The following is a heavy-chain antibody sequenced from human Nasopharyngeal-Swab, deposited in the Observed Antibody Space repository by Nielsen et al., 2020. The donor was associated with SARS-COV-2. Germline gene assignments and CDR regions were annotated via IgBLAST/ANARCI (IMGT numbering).Heavy chain of an antibody. J-gene: IGHJ6*02. V-gene: IGHV1-69*13. D-gene: IGHD6-19*01. CDR2: IIPIFGTG. Sequence: SVKVSCKASGGTFSSYAISWVRQAPGQGLEWMGGIIPIFGTGNYAQKFQGRFTITADESTSTAYIELSSLRSEDTAVYYCARAPRGWYDYYYYGMDVWGQGTTVTVSS. CDR3: ARAPRGWYDYYYYGMDV. CDR1: GGTFSSYA.